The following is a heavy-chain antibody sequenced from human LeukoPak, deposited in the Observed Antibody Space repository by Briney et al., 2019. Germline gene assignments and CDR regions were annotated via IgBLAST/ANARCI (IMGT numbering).Heavy chain of an antibody. D-gene: IGHD5-12*01. J-gene: IGHJ4*02. V-gene: IGHV4-39*01. Sequence: SETLSLTCTVSGGSISSYYWGWIRQPPGKGLEWLGSVFHSGDTYYNLPLKSRVTVSVETSKNQIYLKVFSVTTADTAVYYCGRHRPQVDPFDYWGQGTLVTVSS. CDR2: VFHSGDT. CDR3: GRHRPQVDPFDY. CDR1: GGSISSYY.